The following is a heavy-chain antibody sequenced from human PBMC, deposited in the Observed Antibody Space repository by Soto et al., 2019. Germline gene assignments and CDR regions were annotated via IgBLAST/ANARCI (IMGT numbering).Heavy chain of an antibody. Sequence: QVQLVESGGGLVKPGGSLRLSCAASGFTFSDYYMAWIRQAPGKGPEWLSYISGSSTNIYYADSVEGRFTISRDNAENSLYLQMNSLGADDTAVYYCARDRRSGWSQYFQLWGQGTLVTVSS. D-gene: IGHD6-19*01. J-gene: IGHJ1*01. CDR2: ISGSSTNI. CDR1: GFTFSDYY. V-gene: IGHV3-11*01. CDR3: ARDRRSGWSQYFQL.